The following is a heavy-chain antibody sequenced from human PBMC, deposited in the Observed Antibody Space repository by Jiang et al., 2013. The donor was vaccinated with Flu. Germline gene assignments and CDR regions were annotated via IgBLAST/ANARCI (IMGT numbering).Heavy chain of an antibody. D-gene: IGHD6-25*01. V-gene: IGHV1-46*03. CDR1: GYSFSSYY. Sequence: GAEVKMPGAPVKVSCKASGYSFSSYYMHWVRQAPGQGLEWMGTINPNVGTTTYAQKFQGRVTMTRDTSTTTLYMDLSSLRSEDTAVYYCARYSGSFCFDYWGQGTLVTVSS. CDR2: INPNVGTT. J-gene: IGHJ4*02. CDR3: ARYSGSFCFDY.